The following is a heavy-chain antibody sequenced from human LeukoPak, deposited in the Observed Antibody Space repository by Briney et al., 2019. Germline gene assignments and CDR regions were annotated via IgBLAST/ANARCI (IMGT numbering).Heavy chain of an antibody. V-gene: IGHV4-59*01. Sequence: PSETLSLTCTVSGGSMSSYYWNWIRQPPGKGLEWIAYINYKGSTNYNPSLKSRVTISADTSKNQFSLKLTSVTAADTAVYYCASGSHNWFDPWGQGTLVTVSS. J-gene: IGHJ5*02. CDR1: GGSMSSYY. CDR3: ASGSHNWFDP. CDR2: INYKGST.